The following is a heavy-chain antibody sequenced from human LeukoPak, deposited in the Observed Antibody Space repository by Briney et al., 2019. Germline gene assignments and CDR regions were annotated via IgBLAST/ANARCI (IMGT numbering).Heavy chain of an antibody. Sequence: ASVKVSCKASGYTFVSYGITWVRQSPGQGLEWMGWISVYNGDTKYAQNLQGRVTLTTDTSTSTAYMELRSLRSDDTAVYYCVRVGGFNSGFEYWGQGTLVIVSS. CDR1: GYTFVSYG. CDR2: ISVYNGDT. CDR3: VRVGGFNSGFEY. V-gene: IGHV1-18*04. D-gene: IGHD3-10*01. J-gene: IGHJ4*02.